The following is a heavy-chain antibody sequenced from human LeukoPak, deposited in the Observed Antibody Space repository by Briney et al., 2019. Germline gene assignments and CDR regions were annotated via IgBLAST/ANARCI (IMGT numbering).Heavy chain of an antibody. CDR1: GFTFSSNY. CDR3: ARRNYYGSGSYARFDP. CDR2: IYSGGST. D-gene: IGHD3-10*01. V-gene: IGHV3-53*01. Sequence: GGSLRLSCAASGFTFSSNYMSWVRQAPGKGLEWVSVIYSGGSTYYADSVKGRFTISRDNSKNTLYLQMNSLRAEDTAVYYCARRNYYGSGSYARFDPWGQGTLVTVSS. J-gene: IGHJ5*02.